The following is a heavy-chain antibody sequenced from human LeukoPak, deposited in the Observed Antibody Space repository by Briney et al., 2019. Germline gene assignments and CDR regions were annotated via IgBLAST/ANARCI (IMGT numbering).Heavy chain of an antibody. J-gene: IGHJ6*03. D-gene: IGHD2/OR15-2a*01. CDR2: IYYSGST. CDR1: GGSISSSSYY. CDR3: ARHSNSYYYYMDV. Sequence: SETLSLTCTVSGGSISSSSYYWGWIRQPPGKGLEWIGSIYYSGSTYYNPSLKSRVTISVDTSKNQFSLKLSSVTAADTAVYYCARHSNSYYYYMDVWGKGTTVTISS. V-gene: IGHV4-39*01.